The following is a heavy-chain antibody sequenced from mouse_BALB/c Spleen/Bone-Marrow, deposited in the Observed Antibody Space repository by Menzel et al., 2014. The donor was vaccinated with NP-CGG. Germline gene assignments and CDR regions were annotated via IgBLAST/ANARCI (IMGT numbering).Heavy chain of an antibody. Sequence: EVQGVESGAELAKPGASVKMSCKASGYSFTGYNMNWVKQSNGKSLEWIGNIDPHYGGTSYNQKFKDKATLTVDKSSNTAYMQLKSLTSEDSAIYYCASYGNSFGYWGQGTLVTVSA. CDR1: GYSFTGYN. J-gene: IGHJ3*01. V-gene: IGHV1S135*01. CDR2: IDPHYGGT. D-gene: IGHD2-1*01. CDR3: ASYGNSFGY.